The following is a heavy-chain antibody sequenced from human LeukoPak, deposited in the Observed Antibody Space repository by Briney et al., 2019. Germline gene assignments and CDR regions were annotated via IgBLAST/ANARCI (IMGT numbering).Heavy chain of an antibody. CDR2: IRYDGSNK. CDR3: AKVSNGYSYGYDAFGI. D-gene: IGHD5-18*01. CDR1: GFTFSSYG. Sequence: PGGSLRLSCAASGFTFSSYGMHWVRQAPGKGLEWVAFIRYDGSNKYYADSVKGRFTISRDNSKNTLYLQMNSLRAEDTAVYYCAKVSNGYSYGYDAFGIWGQGTMVTVSS. V-gene: IGHV3-30*02. J-gene: IGHJ3*02.